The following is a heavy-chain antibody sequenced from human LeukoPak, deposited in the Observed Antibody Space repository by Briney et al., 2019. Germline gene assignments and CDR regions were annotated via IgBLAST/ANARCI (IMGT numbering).Heavy chain of an antibody. CDR2: INAGNGNT. V-gene: IGHV1-3*01. D-gene: IGHD2-2*01. Sequence: ASVKVSCKASGYTFTSYAMHWVRQAPGQRLEWMGWINAGNGNTKYSQKFQGRVTIIRDTSASTAYMELSSLRSEDTAVYYCARAWRDCSSTSCYFWFDPWGQGTLVTVSS. CDR3: ARAWRDCSSTSCYFWFDP. J-gene: IGHJ5*02. CDR1: GYTFTSYA.